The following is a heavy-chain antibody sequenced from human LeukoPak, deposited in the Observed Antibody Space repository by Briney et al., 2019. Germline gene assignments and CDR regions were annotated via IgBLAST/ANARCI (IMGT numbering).Heavy chain of an antibody. CDR3: ATLRGVGDAFDI. CDR1: GGSISSSSYY. Sequence: SETLSLTCTVSGGSISSSSYYWGWIRQPPGKGLEWIGYIYYTGSTYYNPSLKSRVSISVDTSKNQFSLNLSSVTAADTAVYYCATLRGVGDAFDIWGQGTMVTVSS. CDR2: IYYTGST. V-gene: IGHV4-31*03. J-gene: IGHJ3*02. D-gene: IGHD3-10*01.